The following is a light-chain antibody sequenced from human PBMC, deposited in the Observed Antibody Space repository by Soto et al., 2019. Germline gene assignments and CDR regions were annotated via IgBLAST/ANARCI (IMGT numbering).Light chain of an antibody. CDR2: DVN. Sequence: QSVLTQPASVSGSPGQSITISCTGTSSDVGGYNYVSWYQHHPGKAPKRMIYDVNNRPSGISNRFFGSKSGNTASLTISGLQTEDEADYYCSSYSSSDTLYVFGTGTKLTVL. CDR1: SSDVGGYNY. J-gene: IGLJ1*01. CDR3: SSYSSSDTLYV. V-gene: IGLV2-14*01.